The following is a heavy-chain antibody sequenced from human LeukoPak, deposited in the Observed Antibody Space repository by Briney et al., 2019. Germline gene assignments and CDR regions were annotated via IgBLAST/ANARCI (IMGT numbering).Heavy chain of an antibody. J-gene: IGHJ4*02. D-gene: IGHD3-10*01. CDR3: ARMVRGVRALLGLYYFDY. V-gene: IGHV1-8*01. Sequence: GASVKVSCKASGYTFTSYDINWVRQATGQGLEWMGWMKPNSGNTGYAQKFQGRVTMTRNTSISTAYMELSSLRSEDTAVYYCARMVRGVRALLGLYYFDYWGQGTLVTVSS. CDR1: GYTFTSYD. CDR2: MKPNSGNT.